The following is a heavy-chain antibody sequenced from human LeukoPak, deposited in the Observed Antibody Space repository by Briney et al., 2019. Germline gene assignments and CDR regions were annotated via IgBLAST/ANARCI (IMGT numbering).Heavy chain of an antibody. CDR2: ISSSGSTI. J-gene: IGHJ4*02. Sequence: GGSLRLSCAASGFTFSSYEMNWVRQAPGKGLEWVSYISSSGSTIYYADSVKGRFTISRDNSKNTLYLQMNSLRAEDTAIYYCAKDWDWELLIFDYWGQGTLVTVSS. CDR3: AKDWDWELLIFDY. D-gene: IGHD1-26*01. V-gene: IGHV3-48*03. CDR1: GFTFSSYE.